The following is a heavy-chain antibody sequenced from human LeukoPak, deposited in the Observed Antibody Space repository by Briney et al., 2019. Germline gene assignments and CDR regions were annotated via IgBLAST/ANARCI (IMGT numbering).Heavy chain of an antibody. CDR3: ARDSPITMIVGDAFDI. V-gene: IGHV1-46*01. CDR1: GYTFTSYY. CDR2: INPSGGST. Sequence: ASVKVSCKASGYTFTSYYMHWVRQAPGQGLEWMGIINPSGGSTSNAQKFQGRVTMTRDTSTSTVYMELSSLRSEDTAVYYCARDSPITMIVGDAFDIWGQGTMVTVSS. J-gene: IGHJ3*02. D-gene: IGHD3-22*01.